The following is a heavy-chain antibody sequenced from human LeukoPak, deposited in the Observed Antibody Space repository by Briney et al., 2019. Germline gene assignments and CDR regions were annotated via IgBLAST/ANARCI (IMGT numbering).Heavy chain of an antibody. J-gene: IGHJ4*02. CDR1: GFTFSSYE. Sequence: GGSLRLSCASSGFTFSSYEMNWVRQAPGKGLEWVSYISSSGSTIYYADSVKGRFTISRDNAKNSLYLQMNSLRAEDTAVYYCARAPILGYIDYWGQGALVTVSS. CDR3: ARAPILGYIDY. D-gene: IGHD2-2*02. CDR2: ISSSGSTI. V-gene: IGHV3-48*03.